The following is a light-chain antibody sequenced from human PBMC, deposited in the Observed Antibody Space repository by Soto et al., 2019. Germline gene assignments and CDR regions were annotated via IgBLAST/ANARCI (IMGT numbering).Light chain of an antibody. V-gene: IGKV3-20*01. J-gene: IGKJ1*01. CDR2: GAS. CDR1: QSVSSSF. CDR3: QQCGSSPPWD. Sequence: EIVLTQSPGTLSLSPGERATLSCRASQSVSSSFLDWYQQKPGQAPRLLIYGASNRANGIPDRFSGSGSGTDFTLTISRLEPEDFAVYYCQQCGSSPPWDFGQGTKVEIK.